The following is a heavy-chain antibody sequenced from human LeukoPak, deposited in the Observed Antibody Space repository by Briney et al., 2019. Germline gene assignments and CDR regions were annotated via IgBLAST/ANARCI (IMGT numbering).Heavy chain of an antibody. V-gene: IGHV1-2*02. CDR3: ASYYDSSGSYYQY. CDR2: INPNSGGT. D-gene: IGHD3-22*01. J-gene: IGHJ4*02. CDR1: GYTFTVYY. Sequence: ASVKVSCKAAGYTFTVYYMHWVRQAPGQGLGWWGWINPNSGGTNYAQKFQGRVTMTRDTSISTAHMELSRLRSDDTAVYYSASYYDSSGSYYQYWGQGTLVTVSS.